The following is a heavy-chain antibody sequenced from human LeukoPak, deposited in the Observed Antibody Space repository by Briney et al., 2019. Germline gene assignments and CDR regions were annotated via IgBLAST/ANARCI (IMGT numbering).Heavy chain of an antibody. CDR3: AKGISLYGSGSTHFDY. CDR2: ISWNSGSI. Sequence: QPGRSLRLSCSASGFTFDDYAMHWLRQAPGKGLEWVSRISWNSGSIGYADSVEGRFTISSDNAKNSLYLQMNSVRAEDTALYYCAKGISLYGSGSTHFDYWGQGTLVTVSS. V-gene: IGHV3-9*01. D-gene: IGHD3-10*01. CDR1: GFTFDDYA. J-gene: IGHJ4*02.